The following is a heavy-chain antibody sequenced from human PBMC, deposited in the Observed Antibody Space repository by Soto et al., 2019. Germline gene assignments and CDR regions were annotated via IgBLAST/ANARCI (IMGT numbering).Heavy chain of an antibody. J-gene: IGHJ6*02. CDR1: GFIFSSYA. Sequence: GGSLRLSCAASGFIFSSYAMNWVRQAPGNGLEWVALTSYDGSKKYYADSVKGRSTISRDNSRDTLYLQMNSLRPEDTAVYYCAREDHGGLLPGYYYYGMDVWGQGTTVTVSS. CDR2: TSYDGSKK. D-gene: IGHD3-16*01. V-gene: IGHV3-30-3*01. CDR3: AREDHGGLLPGYYYYGMDV.